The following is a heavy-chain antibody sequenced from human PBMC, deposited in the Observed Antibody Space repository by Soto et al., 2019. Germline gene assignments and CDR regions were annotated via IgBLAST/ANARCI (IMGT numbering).Heavy chain of an antibody. V-gene: IGHV4-34*09. J-gene: IGHJ6*03. CDR2: INHSGST. CDR3: ARAATVTVSYYYYYYMDV. CDR1: GGSFSGYY. Sequence: SETLSLTCAVYGGSFSGYYWSWIRQPPGKGLEWIGEINHSGSTNYNPSLKSRVTISVDTSKNQFSLKLSSVTAADTAVYYCARAATVTVSYYYYYYMDVWGKGTTVTVSS. D-gene: IGHD4-4*01.